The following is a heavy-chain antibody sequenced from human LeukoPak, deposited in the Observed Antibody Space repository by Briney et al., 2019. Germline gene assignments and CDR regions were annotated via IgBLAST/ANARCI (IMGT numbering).Heavy chain of an antibody. J-gene: IGHJ3*02. CDR2: INPNSGGT. CDR3: AGHIVVVPAAMGWDREDAFDI. Sequence: GASVKVSCKASGYTFTGYYMHWVRQAPGQGLEWMGWINPNSGGTNYAQKFQGRVTMTRDTSISTAYMELSRLRSDDTAVYYCAGHIVVVPAAMGWDREDAFDIWGQGTMVTVSS. CDR1: GYTFTGYY. D-gene: IGHD2-2*01. V-gene: IGHV1-2*02.